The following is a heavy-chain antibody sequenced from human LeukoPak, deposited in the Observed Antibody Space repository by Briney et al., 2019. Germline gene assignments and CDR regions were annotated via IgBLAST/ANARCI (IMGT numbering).Heavy chain of an antibody. D-gene: IGHD2-2*01. J-gene: IGHJ4*02. Sequence: PGGSLRLSCAASGFTFSSYAMHWVRQAPGKGLEYVSAISSNGGSTYYASSVKGRFTISRDNSKNTLYLQMGSLRAEDMAVYYCARDPHCSSTSCYVGPLDYWGQGTLVTVSS. CDR1: GFTFSSYA. CDR3: ARDPHCSSTSCYVGPLDY. CDR2: ISSNGGST. V-gene: IGHV3-64*01.